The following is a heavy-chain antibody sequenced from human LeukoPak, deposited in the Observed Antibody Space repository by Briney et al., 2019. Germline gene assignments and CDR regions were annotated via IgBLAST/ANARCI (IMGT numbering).Heavy chain of an antibody. CDR2: INHSGST. CDR3: AREDCSSGTCSHFDY. CDR1: GGSFSGHY. Sequence: SETLSLTCAVYGGSFSGHYWSWIRQSSGKGLEWIGEINHSGSTNYNPSLKSRVIISIDTPKKQFSLKLRSVTAADTAVYYCAREDCSSGTCSHFDYWGQGTLVTVSS. V-gene: IGHV4-34*01. D-gene: IGHD2-15*01. J-gene: IGHJ4*02.